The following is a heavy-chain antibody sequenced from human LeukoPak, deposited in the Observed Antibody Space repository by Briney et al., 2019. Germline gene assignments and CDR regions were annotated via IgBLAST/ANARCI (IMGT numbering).Heavy chain of an antibody. V-gene: IGHV3-21*04. J-gene: IGHJ6*03. CDR3: ARVTNIRMGVGYNYYYYMDV. CDR2: ISSSSSYI. Sequence: GGSLRLSCAASGFTFSSYSMNWVRQAPGKGLEWVSSISSSSSYIYYADSVKGRFTISRDNSKNTLYLQMNSLRAEDTAVYYCARVTNIRMGVGYNYYYYMDVWGKGTTVTVSS. D-gene: IGHD2-8*01. CDR1: GFTFSSYS.